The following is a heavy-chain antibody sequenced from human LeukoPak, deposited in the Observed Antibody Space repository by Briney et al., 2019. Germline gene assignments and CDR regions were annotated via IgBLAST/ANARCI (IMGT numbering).Heavy chain of an antibody. Sequence: PGGSLRLSCAASGFTFSSYWMNWVRQAPGKGLEWVANIKQDGSEKYYVDSVKGRFTISRDNAKNSLYLQMNSLRAEDTAVYYCARDSRTPTYYDFWSGYWSHGMDVWGQGTTDTVSS. CDR3: ARDSRTPTYYDFWSGYWSHGMDV. CDR1: GFTFSSYW. J-gene: IGHJ6*02. V-gene: IGHV3-7*01. D-gene: IGHD3-3*01. CDR2: IKQDGSEK.